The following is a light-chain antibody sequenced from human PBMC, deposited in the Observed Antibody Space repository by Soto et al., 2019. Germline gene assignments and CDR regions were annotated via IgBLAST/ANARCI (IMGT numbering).Light chain of an antibody. CDR2: LNSDVSH. CDR3: QTWGTGPVV. CDR1: SGHSSYA. Sequence: QLVLTQSPSASASLGASVKLTCTLSSGHSSYAIAWHQQQPEKGPRDLMKLNSDVSHSKGDGIPDRFSGSSSGAERYLTISRLQSEDEADYYCQTWGTGPVVFGGGTKLTVL. J-gene: IGLJ2*01. V-gene: IGLV4-69*01.